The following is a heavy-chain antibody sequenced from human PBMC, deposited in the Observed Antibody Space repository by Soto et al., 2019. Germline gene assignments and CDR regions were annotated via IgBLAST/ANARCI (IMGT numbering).Heavy chain of an antibody. CDR3: GRIAVAGTVDYYYGMDV. V-gene: IGHV4-59*01. J-gene: IGHJ6*02. Sequence: SETLSLTCTVSGGSISSYYWSWIRQPPGKGLEWIGYIYYSGSTNYNPSLKSRVTISVDTSKNQFSLKLSSVTAADTAVYYCGRIAVAGTVDYYYGMDVWGQGTTVTVSS. CDR1: GGSISSYY. D-gene: IGHD6-19*01. CDR2: IYYSGST.